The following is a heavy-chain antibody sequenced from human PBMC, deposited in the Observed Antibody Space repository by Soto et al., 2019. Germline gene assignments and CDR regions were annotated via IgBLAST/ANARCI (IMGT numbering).Heavy chain of an antibody. CDR2: IYYSGRT. Sequence: XTLSLPCIVSGXTLSSSAYYWGWSRQPPGKGLEWIGIIYYSGRTYYNQSFKIRVTRSIDTSKKQLSLKLSSVTAPHTPVYYCARQRTTVVTQSYFDHWGQGALGTVS. J-gene: IGHJ4*02. CDR3: ARQRTTVVTQSYFDH. CDR1: GXTLSSSAYY. V-gene: IGHV4-39*01. D-gene: IGHD2-21*02.